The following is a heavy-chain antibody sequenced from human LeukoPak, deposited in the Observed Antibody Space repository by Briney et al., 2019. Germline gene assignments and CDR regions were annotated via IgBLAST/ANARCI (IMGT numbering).Heavy chain of an antibody. D-gene: IGHD3-10*01. CDR3: ARDNGGGFDS. CDR2: IKQGGREE. Sequence: PGGSLRLSCVASEFIFSDYWMSWVRQAPGKGLEWVANIKQGGREEKYVGSVKGRFAISRDDAKRTLYLQMDSLSGDDTAVYYCARDNGGGFDSWGRGTLVTVSS. V-gene: IGHV3-7*03. CDR1: EFIFSDYW. J-gene: IGHJ5*01.